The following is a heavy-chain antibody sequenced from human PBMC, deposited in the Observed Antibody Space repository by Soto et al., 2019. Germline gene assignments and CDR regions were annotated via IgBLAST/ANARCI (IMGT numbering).Heavy chain of an antibody. CDR2: IYYSGST. V-gene: IGHV4-59*01. Sequence: SETLSLTCTVSGGSISTYYWSWIRQPPGKGLEWIGYIYYSGSTNYNPSLKSRVTISVDTSKNQFSLKLSSVTAADTAVYYCAREPVGGNGSGFDPWGQGTLVTVSS. CDR3: AREPVGGNGSGFDP. D-gene: IGHD6-19*01. J-gene: IGHJ5*02. CDR1: GGSISTYY.